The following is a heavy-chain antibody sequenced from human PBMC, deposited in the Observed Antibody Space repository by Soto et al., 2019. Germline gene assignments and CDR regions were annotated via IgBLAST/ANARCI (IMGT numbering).Heavy chain of an antibody. CDR3: AKEPVGPDWYFDL. Sequence: GGSLRLSCAASGLTFSSYAMNWVRQAPGKGLEWVSVISGSGGSTYYADSVKGRFTISRDNSKNTLYLQMNSLRAEDTAVYNCAKEPVGPDWYFDLWGRGTLVTVSS. J-gene: IGHJ2*01. CDR2: ISGSGGST. V-gene: IGHV3-23*01. CDR1: GLTFSSYA.